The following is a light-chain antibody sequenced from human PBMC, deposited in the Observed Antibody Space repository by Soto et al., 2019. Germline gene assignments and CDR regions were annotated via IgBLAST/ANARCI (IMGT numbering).Light chain of an antibody. CDR3: QLYGGSPPQT. Sequence: ETVLTQSPGTLSLSPGERATLSCSASQSSSSNYLAWYQQKPGQAPRLLIHDASSRAPGIPDRFSGSGSGTDFTLTISRLEPVDFAVYYCQLYGGSPPQTFGQGTKVEIK. J-gene: IGKJ1*01. CDR2: DAS. V-gene: IGKV3-20*01. CDR1: QSSSSNY.